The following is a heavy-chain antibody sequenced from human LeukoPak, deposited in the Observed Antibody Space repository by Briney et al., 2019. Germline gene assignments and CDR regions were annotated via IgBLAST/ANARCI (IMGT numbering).Heavy chain of an antibody. J-gene: IGHJ1*01. CDR3: ARSGDYLGAEYFQH. V-gene: IGHV3-30-3*01. Sequence: PGGSLRLSCAATGFTFSSYAMHWVRQAPGKGLEWVAVISYDGSNKYYADSVKGRFTISRDNSKNTLYLQMNSLRAEDTAVYYCARSGDYLGAEYFQHWGQGTLVTASS. CDR2: ISYDGSNK. CDR1: GFTFSSYA. D-gene: IGHD3-16*01.